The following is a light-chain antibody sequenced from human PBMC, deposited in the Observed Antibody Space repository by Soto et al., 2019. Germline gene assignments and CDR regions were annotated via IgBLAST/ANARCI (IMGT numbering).Light chain of an antibody. V-gene: IGKV1-39*01. J-gene: IGKJ1*01. Sequence: DIQMTQSTSSLSASVGDEVSITCRASHTIMTYLNWYQLKPGKPPRLLIYAASSLQSGVPSRFSGSGSGTDFTLTISSLQPEDFATYSCQQSYNSPQTFGQGTKVDI. CDR1: HTIMTY. CDR2: AAS. CDR3: QQSYNSPQT.